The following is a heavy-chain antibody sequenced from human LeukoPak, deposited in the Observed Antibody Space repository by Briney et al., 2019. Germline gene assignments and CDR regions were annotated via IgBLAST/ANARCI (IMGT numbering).Heavy chain of an antibody. D-gene: IGHD6-6*01. CDR2: MNPNSGNT. CDR3: ARVPSIARYGGYYFDY. Sequence: ASVKVSCKASGYTFTSYDINWVRQATGQGLEWMGWMNPNSGNTGYAQKFQGRVTMTRNTSISTAYMELSSLRSEDTAVYYCARVPSIARYGGYYFDYWGQGTLVTVSS. J-gene: IGHJ4*02. CDR1: GYTFTSYD. V-gene: IGHV1-8*01.